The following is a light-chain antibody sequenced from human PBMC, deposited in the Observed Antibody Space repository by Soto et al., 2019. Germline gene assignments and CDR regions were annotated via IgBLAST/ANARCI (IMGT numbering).Light chain of an antibody. CDR3: QKYNSAPPT. J-gene: IGKJ4*01. V-gene: IGKV1-27*01. CDR1: QGIAPY. Sequence: DVQMTQSPSSLSAFVGDRVTITCRASQGIAPYLAWFQQKPGKVPKLLICATSTLQSGVPSRFSGSGSGTDSTLTFNSLQPEDVGTYYCQKYNSAPPTFGGGTKVEIK. CDR2: ATS.